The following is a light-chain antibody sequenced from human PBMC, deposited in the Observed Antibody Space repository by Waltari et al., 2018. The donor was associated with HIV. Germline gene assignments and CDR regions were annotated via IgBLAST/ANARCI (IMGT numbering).Light chain of an antibody. Sequence: DIQMTQSPSSVSVAVGGAVSINCRASQNIGQTLAWSQLKSNRAPRLLIYEASRLDDGVPARFSGSGSKSNFSLDITNLQPEDYGIYVCQQAKMFPHTFAGGTRVE. J-gene: IGKJ4*01. CDR3: QQAKMFPHT. CDR1: QNIGQT. V-gene: IGKV1-12*01. CDR2: EAS.